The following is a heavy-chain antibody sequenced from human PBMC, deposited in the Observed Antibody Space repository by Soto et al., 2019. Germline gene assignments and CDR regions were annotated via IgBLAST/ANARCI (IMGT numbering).Heavy chain of an antibody. V-gene: IGHV1-69*13. CDR3: ARGQAEDFWSGYAPFDY. CDR1: GGTFSSYA. Sequence: GASVKVSCKASGGTFSSYAIIWVRQAPGQGLEWMGGIIPIFGTANYAQKFQGRVTITADESTSTAYMELSSLRSEDTAVYYCARGQAEDFWSGYAPFDYWGQGTLVTVSS. CDR2: IIPIFGTA. J-gene: IGHJ4*02. D-gene: IGHD3-3*01.